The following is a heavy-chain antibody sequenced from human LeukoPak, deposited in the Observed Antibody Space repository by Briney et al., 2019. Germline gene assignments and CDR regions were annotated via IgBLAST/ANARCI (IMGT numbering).Heavy chain of an antibody. V-gene: IGHV1-8*01. J-gene: IGHJ4*02. CDR3: VRDRTGEGFDY. CDR1: GYTFTSYD. D-gene: IGHD7-27*01. CDR2: MNPNSGNT. Sequence: ASVKVSCKASGYTFTSYDINWVRQATGQGLAWMGWMNPNSGNTGYAQKFQGRVTMTRNTSISTAYMELSSLTSGDTAVYYCVRDRTGEGFDYWGQGTLVTVSS.